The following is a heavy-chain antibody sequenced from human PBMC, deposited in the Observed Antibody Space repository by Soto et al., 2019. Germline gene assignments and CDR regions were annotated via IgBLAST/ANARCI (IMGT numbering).Heavy chain of an antibody. J-gene: IGHJ6*02. CDR1: GGTFSRYA. CDR3: ARIWTGYGDYQFLYYYYGMDV. V-gene: IGHV1-69*01. CDR2: IIPIFGTA. Sequence: QVQLVQSGAEVKKPGSSVKVSCKASGGTFSRYAISWVRQAPGQGLEWMGGIIPIFGTANYAQKFQGRVTITADESTSTAYMELSSLRSEDTAVYYCARIWTGYGDYQFLYYYYGMDVWGQGTTVTVSS. D-gene: IGHD4-17*01.